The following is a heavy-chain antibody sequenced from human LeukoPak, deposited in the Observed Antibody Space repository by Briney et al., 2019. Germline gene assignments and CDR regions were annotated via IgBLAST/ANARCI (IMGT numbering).Heavy chain of an antibody. CDR3: AKESLLLWFGELPGQINWFDP. D-gene: IGHD3-10*01. Sequence: GGSLRLSCAASGFTFSSYAMSWVRQAPGKGLEWVSAISGSGGSTYYADSVKGRFTISRDNSKNTLYLQMNSLRAEDTAVYYCAKESLLLWFGELPGQINWFDPWGQGTLVTVSS. CDR1: GFTFSSYA. V-gene: IGHV3-23*01. CDR2: ISGSGGST. J-gene: IGHJ5*02.